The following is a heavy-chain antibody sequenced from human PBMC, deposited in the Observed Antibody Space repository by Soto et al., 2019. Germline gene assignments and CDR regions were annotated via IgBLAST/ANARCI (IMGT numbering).Heavy chain of an antibody. CDR1: GGPIKTGDYY. J-gene: IGHJ6*04. V-gene: IGHV4-30-4*01. D-gene: IGHD3-3*01. CDR3: ARADTIFAVVPEPGMEV. CDR2: VFYSGAT. Sequence: SETPSLTCNVSGGPIKTGDYYWNWIRQPPGKGLEWIGYVFYSGATNYSPSLKSRAAISMDTSKNQFSLSLTSVTAADTDVYYCARADTIFAVVPEPGMEVWGKGNTVT.